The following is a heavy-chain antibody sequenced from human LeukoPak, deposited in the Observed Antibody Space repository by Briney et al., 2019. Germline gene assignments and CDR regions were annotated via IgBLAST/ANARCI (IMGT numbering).Heavy chain of an antibody. CDR2: ISYGGSNK. V-gene: IGHV3-30-3*01. CDR3: ARDYHLYCSGGSCYSGFSRGFDY. Sequence: GGSLRLSCATSGFTFSSYAMHWVRQAPGKGLEWVAVISYGGSNKYYADSVKGRFTISRDNSKNTLYLQMNSLRAEDTAVYYCARDYHLYCSGGSCYSGFSRGFDYWGQGTLVTVSS. J-gene: IGHJ4*02. D-gene: IGHD2-15*01. CDR1: GFTFSSYA.